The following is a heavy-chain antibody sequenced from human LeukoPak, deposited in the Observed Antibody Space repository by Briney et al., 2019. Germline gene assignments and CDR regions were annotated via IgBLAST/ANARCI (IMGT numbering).Heavy chain of an antibody. Sequence: GGSLRLSCAASGFTFSSYSMNWVRQAPGKGLEWVSYISSSSSTIYYADSVKGRFTISRDNAKNSLYLQMNSLRAEDTAVYYCARLRYSYGYLADAFGIWSQGTMVTVSS. CDR1: GFTFSSYS. CDR3: ARLRYSYGYLADAFGI. V-gene: IGHV3-48*01. CDR2: ISSSSSTI. J-gene: IGHJ3*02. D-gene: IGHD5-18*01.